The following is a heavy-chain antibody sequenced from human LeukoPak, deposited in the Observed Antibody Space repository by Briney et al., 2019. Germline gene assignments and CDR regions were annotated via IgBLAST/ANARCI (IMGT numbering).Heavy chain of an antibody. CDR2: ISYDGSNK. V-gene: IGHV3-30-3*01. J-gene: IGHJ4*02. CDR3: ARSLTTVTTLGYDY. CDR1: GFTFSSYA. Sequence: PGGSLRLSCAASGFTFSSYAMHWVRQAPGKGLEWVAVISYDGSNKYYADSVKGRFTISRDNSKNTLYLQMNSLRAEDTAVYYCARSLTTVTTLGYDYWGQGTLVTVSS. D-gene: IGHD4-17*01.